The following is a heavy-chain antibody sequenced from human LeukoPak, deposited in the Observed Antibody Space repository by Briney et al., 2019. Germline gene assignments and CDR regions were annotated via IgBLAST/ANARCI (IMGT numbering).Heavy chain of an antibody. V-gene: IGHV4-39*07. CDR1: DGYISSISYF. D-gene: IGHD6-6*01. CDR2: IYYDGRT. J-gene: IGHJ4*02. CDR3: ARNSAYSTSSGINC. Sequence: PSETLSLTCSVSDGYISSISYFWGWIRQPPGKGLEWVGNIYYDGRTYYSPSLKSRVTMSIDTSKKQFSLKLTSVTAADSAVYYCARNSAYSTSSGINCWGQGTLVTVSS.